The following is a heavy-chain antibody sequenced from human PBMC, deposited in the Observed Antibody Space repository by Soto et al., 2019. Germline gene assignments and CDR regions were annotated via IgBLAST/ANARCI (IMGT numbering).Heavy chain of an antibody. D-gene: IGHD3-22*01. Sequence: QVQLVQSGAEVQEPGASVQLSCKASGYTFTKNYIHWVRQAPGQGLEWMGIIVPSGGSTNYAPKFNGRVTMTRETSTGTLYMELSSLRSEETAVYYCARSAYDASGFYSSYWSFDLWGRGTLVTVSS. CDR3: ARSAYDASGFYSSYWSFDL. CDR1: GYTFTKNY. CDR2: IVPSGGST. J-gene: IGHJ2*01. V-gene: IGHV1-46*01.